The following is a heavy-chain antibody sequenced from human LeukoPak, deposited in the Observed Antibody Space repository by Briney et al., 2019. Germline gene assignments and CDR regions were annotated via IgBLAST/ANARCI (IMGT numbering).Heavy chain of an antibody. J-gene: IGHJ4*02. Sequence: PGGSLRLSCAASGFTFSSFWMSWVRQAPGKGLEWVANIKQDGSEKYYVDSVKGRFTISRDNAKNSLYLQMNRLRAEDTAVYYCTRPSTVTTQYSWGQGTLVTVSS. V-gene: IGHV3-7*01. CDR2: IKQDGSEK. D-gene: IGHD4-17*01. CDR1: GFTFSSFW. CDR3: TRPSTVTTQYS.